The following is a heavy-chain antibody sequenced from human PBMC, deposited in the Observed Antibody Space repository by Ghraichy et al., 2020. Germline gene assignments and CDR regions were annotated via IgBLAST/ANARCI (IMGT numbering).Heavy chain of an antibody. CDR1: GFTFSSYA. J-gene: IGHJ4*02. CDR2: ISGSGGST. D-gene: IGHD6-19*01. V-gene: IGHV3-23*01. Sequence: GGSLRLSCAASGFTFSSYAMSWVRQAPGKGLEWVSAISGSGGSTYYADSVKGRFTISRDNSKNTLYLQMNSLRAEDTAVYYCANGYSSGWSPFDYWGQGTLVTVSS. CDR3: ANGYSSGWSPFDY.